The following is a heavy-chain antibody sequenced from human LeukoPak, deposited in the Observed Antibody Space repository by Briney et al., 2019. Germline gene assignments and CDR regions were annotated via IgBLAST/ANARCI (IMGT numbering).Heavy chain of an antibody. Sequence: AGSLRLSCAASGFTFSDSYMSWIRQAPGKGLEWMAFIGGSGSLIYYADSVKGRFTISRDNAKNSLYLQMTTLRAEDTAVYYCARDHRQQLGNWFDPWGQGTLVTVSS. CDR2: IGGSGSLI. D-gene: IGHD6-13*01. J-gene: IGHJ5*02. CDR1: GFTFSDSY. CDR3: ARDHRQQLGNWFDP. V-gene: IGHV3-11*04.